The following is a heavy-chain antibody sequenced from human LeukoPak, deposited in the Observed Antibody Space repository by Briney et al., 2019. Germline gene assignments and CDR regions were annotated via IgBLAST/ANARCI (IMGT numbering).Heavy chain of an antibody. CDR1: GGSISSYH. V-gene: IGHV4-59*08. D-gene: IGHD6-13*01. J-gene: IGHJ6*03. CDR2: IYYSGST. Sequence: SETLSLTCTVSGGSISSYHWSWIRQPPGKGLEWIGYIYYSGSTNYNPSLKSRVTISVDTSKNQFSLKLSSVTAADTAVYYCAGRSGTNVENYYYYYMDVWGKGTTVTVSS. CDR3: AGRSGTNVENYYYYYMDV.